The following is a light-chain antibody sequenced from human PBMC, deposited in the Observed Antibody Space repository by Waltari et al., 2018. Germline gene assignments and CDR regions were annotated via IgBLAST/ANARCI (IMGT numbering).Light chain of an antibody. CDR2: EVS. CDR3: MQSIQLPIT. J-gene: IGKJ5*01. CDR1: QSLLHSDGKTY. V-gene: IGKV2D-29*02. Sequence: DIVMTQTPLSLSVTPGQTASISCKSSQSLLHSDGKTYLYWYLQKPGQSPQLLIHEVSNRFSGVPDRFSGSGSGTDFTLKISRVEAEDVGVYYCMQSIQLPITFGQGTRLEIK.